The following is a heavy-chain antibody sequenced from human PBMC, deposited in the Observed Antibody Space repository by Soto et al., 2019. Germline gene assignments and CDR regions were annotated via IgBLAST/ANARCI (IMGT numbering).Heavy chain of an antibody. V-gene: IGHV5-10-1*01. CDR3: ARLDYDILTGYYPADY. CDR2: IDPSDSYT. D-gene: IGHD3-9*01. CDR1: GGTFSSYT. Sequence: KVSCKASGGTFSSYTISWVRQMPGKGLEWMGRIDPSDSYTNYSPSFQGHVTISADKSISTAYLQWSSLKASDTAMYYCARLDYDILTGYYPADYWGQGTLVTV. J-gene: IGHJ4*02.